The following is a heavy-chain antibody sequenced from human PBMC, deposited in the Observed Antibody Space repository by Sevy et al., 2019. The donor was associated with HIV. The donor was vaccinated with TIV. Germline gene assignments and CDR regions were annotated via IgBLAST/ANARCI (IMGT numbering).Heavy chain of an antibody. J-gene: IGHJ4*02. D-gene: IGHD2-8*01. V-gene: IGHV3-23*01. CDR2: LSFGCGEI. Sequence: GGSLRLSCAASGFTFSKYSMSWVRQPPGKGLEWVSTLSFGCGEINYADSVKGRFTISGPNSKSSVYLQMNNLRPEDTAVYYCAREGCTKHHDYWGQGTLVTVSS. CDR3: AREGCTKHHDY. CDR1: GFTFSKYS.